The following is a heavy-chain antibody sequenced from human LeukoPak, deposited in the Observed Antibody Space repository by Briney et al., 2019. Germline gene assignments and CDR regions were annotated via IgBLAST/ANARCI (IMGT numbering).Heavy chain of an antibody. CDR3: ARARYSGSYPVFYFDY. V-gene: IGHV3-30*02. CDR1: GFTFSSYG. J-gene: IGHJ4*02. CDR2: IRYDGSNK. Sequence: GSLRLSCEASGFTFSSYGMHWVRQAPGKGLEWVAFIRYDGSNKYYADSVKGRFTISRDNSKNTLYLQMNSPRAEDTAVYYCARARYSGSYPVFYFDYWGQGTLVTVSS. D-gene: IGHD1-26*01.